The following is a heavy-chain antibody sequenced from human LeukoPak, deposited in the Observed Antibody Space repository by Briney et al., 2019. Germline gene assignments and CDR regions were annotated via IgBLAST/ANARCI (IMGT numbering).Heavy chain of an antibody. J-gene: IGHJ5*02. Sequence: ASVKVSCKASGYILTSYGISWVRQAPGQGLEWMGWISAHNGDTNYAQNLQGRVTMTTDTSTSTAYMELRSLRSDDTAVFYCARVSCSGGNCYSNWFDPWGQGTLVTVSS. V-gene: IGHV1-18*01. D-gene: IGHD2-15*01. CDR2: ISAHNGDT. CDR1: GYILTSYG. CDR3: ARVSCSGGNCYSNWFDP.